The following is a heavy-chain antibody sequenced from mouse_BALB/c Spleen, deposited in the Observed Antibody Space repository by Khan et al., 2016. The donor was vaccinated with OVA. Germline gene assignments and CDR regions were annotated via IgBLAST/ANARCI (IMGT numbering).Heavy chain of an antibody. Sequence: EVKLLESGPGLVKPSQTVSLTCTVTGISITSGNYRWSWIRQFPGNKLEWIGNIYYSGTVTYNPSLTSRTTITRDTSKNQFFLEMNFLTAEDTATYYCARDYGSLYWYVDVWGAGTTVTVSS. D-gene: IGHD1-1*01. CDR3: ARDYGSLYWYVDV. J-gene: IGHJ1*01. CDR2: IYYSGTV. V-gene: IGHV3-5*02. CDR1: GISITSGNYR.